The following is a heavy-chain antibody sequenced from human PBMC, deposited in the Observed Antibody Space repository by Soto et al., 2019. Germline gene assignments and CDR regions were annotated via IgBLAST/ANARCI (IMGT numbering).Heavy chain of an antibody. CDR3: ERQDYSNYRGGMDV. CDR2: IYPSDSDI. J-gene: IGHJ6*02. V-gene: IGHV5-51*01. Sequence: PGESLKISCKTSGYSFTSHWIAWVRQMPGKGLEWMGIIYPSDSDIRYRPSFQGQVTISVDKSISTAYLQWSSLKASDTATYYCERQDYSNYRGGMDVWGQGTTVTVSS. D-gene: IGHD2-2*01. CDR1: GYSFTSHW.